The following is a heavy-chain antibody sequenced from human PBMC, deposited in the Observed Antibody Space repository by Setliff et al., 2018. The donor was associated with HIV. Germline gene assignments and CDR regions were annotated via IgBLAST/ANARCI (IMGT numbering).Heavy chain of an antibody. Sequence: ASVKVSCKASGYTFTTYDINWVRQAAAQGLEWMGWMNPNSGNTGYAQTFQGRLTMTRNTSISTAYMELNSLMSEDTAVYFCAIRREVVVATTRRGLDIWGQGTMVTVSS. CDR2: MNPNSGNT. V-gene: IGHV1-8*02. J-gene: IGHJ3*02. CDR1: GYTFTTYD. CDR3: AIRREVVVATTRRGLDI. D-gene: IGHD2-15*01.